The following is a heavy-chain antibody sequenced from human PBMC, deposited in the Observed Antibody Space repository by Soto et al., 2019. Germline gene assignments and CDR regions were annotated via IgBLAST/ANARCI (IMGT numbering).Heavy chain of an antibody. V-gene: IGHV1-69*13. J-gene: IGHJ6*02. Sequence: SVKVSCKASGGTFSSYAISWVRQAPGQGLEWMGGIIPIFGTANYAQKFQGRVTFTADESTSTDYMELSSLRPEDTAVYYCARVRCFNGLCHTADYGMDVWGQGTTVTVSS. CDR1: GGTFSSYA. CDR3: ARVRCFNGLCHTADYGMDV. D-gene: IGHD2-8*01. CDR2: IIPIFGTA.